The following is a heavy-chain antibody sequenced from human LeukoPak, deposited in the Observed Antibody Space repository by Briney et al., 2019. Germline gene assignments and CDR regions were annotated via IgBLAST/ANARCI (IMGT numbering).Heavy chain of an antibody. J-gene: IGHJ4*02. CDR1: GGSFSGYY. V-gene: IGHV4-34*01. CDR3: ARSSLVVVVAATPRFGY. CDR2: INHSGST. Sequence: PSETLSLTCAVYGGSFSGYYWSWIRQPPGKGLEWIGEINHSGSTNYNPSLKSRVTISVDTSKNQFSLKLSSVTAADTAVYYCARSSLVVVVAATPRFGYWGQGTRVTVSS. D-gene: IGHD2-15*01.